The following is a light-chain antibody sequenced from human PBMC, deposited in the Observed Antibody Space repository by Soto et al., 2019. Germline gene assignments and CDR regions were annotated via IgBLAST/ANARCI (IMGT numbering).Light chain of an antibody. Sequence: DIQLTQSPSTLSSSPGERVTISCRASQGIGSYLAWYQQKPGQAPKLLMYAASTWATGVPSRFSGSGSGTDFTLTISSLEPEDVAPYYCQQCSSSPFTFGGGTKVEIK. CDR3: QQCSSSPFT. J-gene: IGKJ4*02. CDR2: AAS. V-gene: IGKV3-11*01. CDR1: QGIGSY.